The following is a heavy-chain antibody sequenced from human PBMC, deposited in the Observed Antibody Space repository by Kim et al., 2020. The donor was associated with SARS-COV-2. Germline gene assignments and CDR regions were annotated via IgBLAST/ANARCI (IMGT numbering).Heavy chain of an antibody. CDR3: ARDSTGYSFDI. CDR2: GT. V-gene: IGHV3-74*01. Sequence: GTRYADSVKGRFTISRDNGKNTLFLQMNSLGAEDSAVYYCARDSTGYSFDIWGQGSLVTVSS. D-gene: IGHD2-2*01. J-gene: IGHJ4*02.